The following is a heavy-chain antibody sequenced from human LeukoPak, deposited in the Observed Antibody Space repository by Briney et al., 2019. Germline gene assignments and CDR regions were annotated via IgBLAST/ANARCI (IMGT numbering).Heavy chain of an antibody. J-gene: IGHJ6*02. V-gene: IGHV4-34*01. CDR3: ARGGSARGRYSSGWYSYYYGMDV. CDR2: INHSGST. Sequence: PSETLSLTCAVYGGSFSGYYWSWIRQPPGKGLEWIGEINHSGSTNYNPSLKSRVTISVDTSKNQFSLKLSSVTAADTAVYYCARGGSARGRYSSGWYSYYYGMDVWGQGTTVTVSS. D-gene: IGHD6-19*01. CDR1: GGSFSGYY.